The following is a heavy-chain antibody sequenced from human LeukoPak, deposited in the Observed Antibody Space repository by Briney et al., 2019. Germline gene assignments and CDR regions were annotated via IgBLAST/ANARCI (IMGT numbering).Heavy chain of an antibody. CDR1: GFTFDDYA. Sequence: GGSLRLSCAASGFTFDDYAMHWVRQAPGKGLEWVSGISWNSGSIGYADSVKGRFTISRDNAKNSLYLQMNSLGAEDMALYYCAKSSYGDYGGYYFDYWGQGTLVTVSS. J-gene: IGHJ4*02. V-gene: IGHV3-9*03. D-gene: IGHD4-17*01. CDR2: ISWNSGSI. CDR3: AKSSYGDYGGYYFDY.